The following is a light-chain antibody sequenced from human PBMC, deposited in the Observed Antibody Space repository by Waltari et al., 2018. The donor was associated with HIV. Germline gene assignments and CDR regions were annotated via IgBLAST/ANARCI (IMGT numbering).Light chain of an antibody. V-gene: IGLV7-46*01. J-gene: IGLJ3*02. CDR1: TGAVTSGHY. CDR2: NTS. CDR3: LLSYSGANWV. Sequence: QAVVTQEPSLTVSPGGTVTLTCGSSTGAVTSGHYPHWFQQKPGQAPRPLIYNTSNTHSCTPARCSGSLLGGKAALTLSGAQPEDESEYYCLLSYSGANWVFGGGTKLTVL.